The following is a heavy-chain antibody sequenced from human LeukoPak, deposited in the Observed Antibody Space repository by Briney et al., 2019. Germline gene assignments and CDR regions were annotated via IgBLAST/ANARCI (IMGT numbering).Heavy chain of an antibody. CDR2: IYYSGST. J-gene: IGHJ4*02. Sequence: PSETLSLTCTVSGGSISSYYWSWIRQPPGKGLEWIGYIYYSGSTDYNPSLKSRVTISVDTSKNQFSLKLSSVTAADTAVYYCARLREWELLKTYYFDYWGQGTLVTVSS. CDR1: GGSISSYY. D-gene: IGHD1-26*01. CDR3: ARLREWELLKTYYFDY. V-gene: IGHV4-59*08.